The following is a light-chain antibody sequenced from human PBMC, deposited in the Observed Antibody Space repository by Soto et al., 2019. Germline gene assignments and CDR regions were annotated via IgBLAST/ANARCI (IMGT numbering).Light chain of an antibody. CDR2: KAT. V-gene: IGKV1-5*03. Sequence: IQLTQSPSILSASVGDRVTITCRASQSVQTWLAWFQQKPGKAPKLLIYKATTLETGVPSRFRGSGSETEFTLTIISLQPDDLGTYYCQQYNNYFTFGQGTRVDIK. J-gene: IGKJ1*01. CDR1: QSVQTW. CDR3: QQYNNYFT.